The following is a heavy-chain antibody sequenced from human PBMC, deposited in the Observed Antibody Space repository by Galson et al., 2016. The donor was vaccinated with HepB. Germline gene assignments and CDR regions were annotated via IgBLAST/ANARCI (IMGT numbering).Heavy chain of an antibody. D-gene: IGHD2-15*01. CDR2: VSFDGSKE. CDR3: ARDRVVAAKYNWLDP. J-gene: IGHJ5*02. Sequence: SLRLSCAASGFVFSSYGMHWVRQSPGKGLEWVALVSFDGSKEYYADSVKGRFTISRDNSNNTMYLQMNSLRAEDTAIYYCARDRVVAAKYNWLDPWGQGTLVTVSS. CDR1: GFVFSSYG. V-gene: IGHV3-33*05.